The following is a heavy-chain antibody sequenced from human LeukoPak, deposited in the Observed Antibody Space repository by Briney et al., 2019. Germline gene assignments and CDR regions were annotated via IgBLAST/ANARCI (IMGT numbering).Heavy chain of an antibody. D-gene: IGHD2-2*01. CDR2: IYWDDNK. CDR1: GFSLSTSAGG. V-gene: IGHV2-5*02. CDR3: ALRTSYKTFDF. J-gene: IGHJ4*02. Sequence: SGPTLGHPTPTLTLTCTFSGFSLSTSAGGVGWIRQPPVEALEWLALIYWDDNKHYSPSLKSRLTIIKDTSKNQVVLTLTNMDPVDTATYYCALRTSYKTFDFWGQGALVTVSS.